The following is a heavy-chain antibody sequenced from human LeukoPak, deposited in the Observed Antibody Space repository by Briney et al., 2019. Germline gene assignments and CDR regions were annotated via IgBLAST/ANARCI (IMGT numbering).Heavy chain of an antibody. Sequence: PSETLSLTCTVSGGSISSSSYYWGWIRQPPGKGLEWIGSIYYSGSTYYNPSLKSRVTISVDTSKNQFSLKLSSVTAADTAVYYCASLRYFDWSIDYRGQGTLVTVSS. CDR1: GGSISSSSYY. CDR3: ASLRYFDWSIDY. D-gene: IGHD3-9*01. V-gene: IGHV4-39*01. J-gene: IGHJ4*02. CDR2: IYYSGST.